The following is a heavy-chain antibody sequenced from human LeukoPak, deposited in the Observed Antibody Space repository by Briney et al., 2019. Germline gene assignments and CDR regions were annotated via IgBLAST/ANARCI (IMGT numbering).Heavy chain of an antibody. J-gene: IGHJ4*02. CDR2: INWNGGST. D-gene: IGHD4/OR15-4a*01. V-gene: IGHV3-20*04. CDR3: ARDGGSLDDYGDY. CDR1: GFTFDDYG. Sequence: AGGSLRLSCAASGFTFDDYGMSWVRQAPGKGLECVSGINWNGGSTGYADSVKGRFTISRDNAKNSLYLQMNSLRAEDTALYYGARDGGSLDDYGDYWGQGTLVTVSS.